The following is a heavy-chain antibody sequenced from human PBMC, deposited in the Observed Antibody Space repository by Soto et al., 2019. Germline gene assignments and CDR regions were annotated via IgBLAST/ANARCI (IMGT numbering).Heavy chain of an antibody. J-gene: IGHJ6*02. CDR2: ISAYNGNT. Sequence: QVHLVQSGGEVKKPGASVKVSCKASGYPFTSSGFSWVRQAPGQGLEWLGWISAYNGNTLYARKFKGRVTMTTDTSTSTVYMELGSLRSDDTAVYYCATDPYCGSAPGCSALDAWGQGTTVTVSS. CDR1: GYPFTSSG. D-gene: IGHD2-21*01. V-gene: IGHV1-18*04. CDR3: ATDPYCGSAPGCSALDA.